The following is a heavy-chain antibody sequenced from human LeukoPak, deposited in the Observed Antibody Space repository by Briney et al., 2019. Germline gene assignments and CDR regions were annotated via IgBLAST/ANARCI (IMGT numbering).Heavy chain of an antibody. V-gene: IGHV4-30-4*01. J-gene: IGHJ4*02. Sequence: SETLSLTCTVSGGSISGADYYWSWIRQPPGKGLEWIGYVYHSGLTYYNPSLKSRLAISVDKSKNQFSLKLSSVTAADTAVYYCARHGRIGAYCGGDCWAAYWGQGTLVTVSS. D-gene: IGHD2-21*02. CDR2: VYHSGLT. CDR1: GGSISGADYY. CDR3: ARHGRIGAYCGGDCWAAY.